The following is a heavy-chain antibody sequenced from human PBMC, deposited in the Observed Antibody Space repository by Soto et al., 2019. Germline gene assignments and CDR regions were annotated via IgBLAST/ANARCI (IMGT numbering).Heavy chain of an antibody. CDR3: ARTKYSISSFDY. J-gene: IGHJ4*02. D-gene: IGHD6-6*01. V-gene: IGHV2-5*02. CDR1: GFSLSTDDVG. CDR2: IYWDDDK. Sequence: QITLKESGPTLVKPTQTLTLTCTFSGFSLSTDDVGVGWIRQPPVKALDWLAVIYWDDDKSYSPSLKSRLTITKDTSKNQVVLTMTNMDPVDTATYYCARTKYSISSFDYWGQGALVTVSS.